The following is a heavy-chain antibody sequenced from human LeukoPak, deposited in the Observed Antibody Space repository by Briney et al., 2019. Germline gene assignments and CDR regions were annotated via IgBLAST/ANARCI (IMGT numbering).Heavy chain of an antibody. V-gene: IGHV3-49*04. D-gene: IGHD2-2*01. CDR3: TRAPHPRCSSSGCYLDY. J-gene: IGHJ4*02. CDR1: GFTFGDYA. Sequence: GGSLRLSCSTSGFTFGDYAMSWVRQAPGKGLGWVGFIQAKAYGGATKYAASVNGRFSISRDDSQSIANLQMNDLKTEDTAVYYCTRAPHPRCSSSGCYLDYWGQGTLVTVCS. CDR2: IQAKAYGGAT.